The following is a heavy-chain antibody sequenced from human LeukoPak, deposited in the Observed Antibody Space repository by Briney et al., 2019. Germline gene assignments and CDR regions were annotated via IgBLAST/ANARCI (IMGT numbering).Heavy chain of an antibody. CDR2: IYDSGRT. Sequence: SETLSLTCTVSGGSISSNYWRWIRQPPGKGVEWIGYIYDSGRTNYNPSLKRRVTISLDTSKYHFSLNLSSVTAADTADSYSQRERPWTHDYGSGIDYYYMDVWGKGTTVTVSS. D-gene: IGHD3-10*01. CDR3: QRERPWTHDYGSGIDYYYMDV. J-gene: IGHJ6*03. V-gene: IGHV4-59*01. CDR1: GGSISSNY.